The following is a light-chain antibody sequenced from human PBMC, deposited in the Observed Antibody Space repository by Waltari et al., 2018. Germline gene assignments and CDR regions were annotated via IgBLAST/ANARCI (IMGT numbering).Light chain of an antibody. CDR2: RKN. J-gene: IGLJ3*02. CDR1: RSNIGNNY. CDR3: AAWDDSLSGRV. V-gene: IGLV1-47*01. Sequence: QSVLTQPPSASGTPGQRVTISCSGSRSNIGNNYVSWYPQLPGTAPKPLIYRKNQRPSGVPDRFSGSKSGTSASLAISGLRSEDEADYYCAAWDDSLSGRVFGGGTKVTVL.